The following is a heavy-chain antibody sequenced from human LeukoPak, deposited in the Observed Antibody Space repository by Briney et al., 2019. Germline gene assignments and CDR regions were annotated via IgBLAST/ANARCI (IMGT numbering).Heavy chain of an antibody. D-gene: IGHD3-3*01. J-gene: IGHJ6*03. Sequence: GGSLRLSCAASGFTFSSYSMNWARQAPGKGLEWVSSISSSSSYIYYADSVKGRFTISRDNAKNSLYLQMNSLRAEDTAVYYCARGPSTIFGDMDVWGKGTTVTVSS. CDR3: ARGPSTIFGDMDV. CDR1: GFTFSSYS. CDR2: ISSSSSYI. V-gene: IGHV3-21*01.